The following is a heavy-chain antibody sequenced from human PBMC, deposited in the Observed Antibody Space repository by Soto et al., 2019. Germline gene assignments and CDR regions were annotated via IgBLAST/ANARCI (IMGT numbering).Heavy chain of an antibody. D-gene: IGHD2-8*01. V-gene: IGHV1-18*01. Sequence: QGQLVQSGAEVKKPGASVKVSCKASGYTFTRYGISWVRQAPGQGLEWMGWISGYNGDTNYAQKFQGRVTMTVDTSTTTAFMELTSLTSDDRDVYYCAKNGQPPYYYYGMDVWGQGTTVTVSS. J-gene: IGHJ6*02. CDR2: ISGYNGDT. CDR1: GYTFTRYG. CDR3: AKNGQPPYYYYGMDV.